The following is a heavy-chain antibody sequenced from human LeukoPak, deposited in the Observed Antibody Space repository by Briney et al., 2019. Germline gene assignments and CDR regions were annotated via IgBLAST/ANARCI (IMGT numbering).Heavy chain of an antibody. CDR2: IYHGGSS. J-gene: IGHJ2*01. D-gene: IGHD3-16*01. Sequence: SETLSLTCAVSGGSVSSYYWSWIRQSPGKGLEWIGYIYHGGSSNYNPSLESRATVSVDTSKNQFSLNLTSVSAADTAVYYCARLFGLYWYLVSGAVAPGSLSPQ. CDR1: GGSVSSYY. V-gene: IGHV4-59*08. CDR3: ARLFGLYWYLVS.